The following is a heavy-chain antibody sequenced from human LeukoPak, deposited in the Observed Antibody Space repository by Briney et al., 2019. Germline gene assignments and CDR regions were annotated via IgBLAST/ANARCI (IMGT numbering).Heavy chain of an antibody. V-gene: IGHV3-23*01. CDR3: AKSETYYYDSSGYF. Sequence: GGSLRLSCAASGFTFSSYSMNWVRQAPGKGLEWVSAISGSGGSTYYADSVKGRFTISRDNSKNTLYLQMNSLRAEDTAVYYCAKSETYYYDSSGYFWGQGTLVTVSS. CDR1: GFTFSSYS. D-gene: IGHD3-22*01. J-gene: IGHJ4*02. CDR2: ISGSGGST.